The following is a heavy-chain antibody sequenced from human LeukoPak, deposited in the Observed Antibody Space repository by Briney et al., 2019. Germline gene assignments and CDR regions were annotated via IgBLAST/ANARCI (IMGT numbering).Heavy chain of an antibody. CDR2: INPNSGGT. V-gene: IGHV1-2*04. CDR1: GYTLTELS. D-gene: IGHD3-22*01. Sequence: PGASVKVSCKVSGYTLTELSMHWVRQAPGQGLEWMGWINPNSGGTNYAQKFQGWVTMTRDTSISTAYMELSRLRSDDTAVYYCARDLGYYDSSGYYYFDYWGQGTLVTVSS. CDR3: ARDLGYYDSSGYYYFDY. J-gene: IGHJ4*02.